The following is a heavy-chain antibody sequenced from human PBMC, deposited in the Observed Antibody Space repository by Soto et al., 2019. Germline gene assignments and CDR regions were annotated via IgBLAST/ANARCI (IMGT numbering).Heavy chain of an antibody. CDR1: GFTFNPYN. Sequence: EVQLVESGGGLVKPGGSLRLSCEGSGFTFNPYNMNWVRQAPGKGLEWVASISTSSSYIYYAASVEGRFTVSRDNAKNSLYLQMSDLRDEDTAVYYCGRGLERATSKNWFDSWGQGTQVTVSS. D-gene: IGHD1-1*01. CDR2: ISTSSSYI. V-gene: IGHV3-21*01. CDR3: GRGLERATSKNWFDS. J-gene: IGHJ5*01.